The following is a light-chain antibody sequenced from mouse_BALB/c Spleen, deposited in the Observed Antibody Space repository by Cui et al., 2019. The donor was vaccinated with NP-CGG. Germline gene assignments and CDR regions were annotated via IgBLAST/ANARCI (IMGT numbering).Light chain of an antibody. J-gene: IGLJ1*01. CDR2: GTN. V-gene: IGLV1*01. CDR1: TGAVTTSNY. CDR3: ALWYSNHWV. Sequence: QAVVTQESELTTSPGETVTLTCRSSTGAVTTSNYANWVQEKPDHFFTGLLGGTNNRAPGVPARFSGSLIGDKAALTITGAQTEDEAIYFCALWYSNHWVFGGGTKLTVL.